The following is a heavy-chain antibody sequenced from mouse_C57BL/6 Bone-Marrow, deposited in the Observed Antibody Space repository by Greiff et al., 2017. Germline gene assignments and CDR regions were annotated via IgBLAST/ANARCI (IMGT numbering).Heavy chain of an antibody. V-gene: IGHV5-6*02. CDR3: ARRDGDAFAY. CDR1: GFTFSSYG. Sequence: EVKLVESGGDLVKPGGSLKLSCAASGFTFSSYGMSWVRQTPDKRLEWVATISSGSSYTYYPDSVKGRFTISRDNAKNTLYLQLSSLKSEDTAMYYCARRDGDAFAYWGQGTRVTVSA. J-gene: IGHJ3*01. CDR2: ISSGSSYT.